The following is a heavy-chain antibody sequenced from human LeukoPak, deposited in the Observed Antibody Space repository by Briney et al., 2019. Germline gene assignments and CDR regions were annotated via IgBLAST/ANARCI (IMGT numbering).Heavy chain of an antibody. D-gene: IGHD3-3*01. V-gene: IGHV3-30*04. CDR3: ARESWSDSVAFDI. CDR2: ISYGGIDK. CDR1: GFNFSSYA. Sequence: PGTSLRLSCAASGFNFSSYAMHWVRQAPGEGLEWVGLISYGGIDKSYADSVKGRFIISRDSSKRTLYLQMNSLRAEDTAMYYCARESWSDSVAFDIWGLGTMVIVSS. J-gene: IGHJ3*02.